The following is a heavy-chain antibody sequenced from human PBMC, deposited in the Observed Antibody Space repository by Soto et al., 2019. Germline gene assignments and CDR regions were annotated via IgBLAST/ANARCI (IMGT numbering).Heavy chain of an antibody. V-gene: IGHV1-8*01. J-gene: IGHJ6*03. CDR1: GYTFTSYD. CDR2: MNPNSGNT. CDR3: AREGDYCSSTSCYPYYYYYMDV. Sequence: QVQLVQSGAEVKKPGASVKVSCKASGYTFTSYDINWVRQATGQGLEWMGWMNPNSGNTGYAQKFEGRVTMTRNTTISTAYMELSRLRSEDTAVYYCAREGDYCSSTSCYPYYYYYMDVWGKGTTVTVSS. D-gene: IGHD2-2*01.